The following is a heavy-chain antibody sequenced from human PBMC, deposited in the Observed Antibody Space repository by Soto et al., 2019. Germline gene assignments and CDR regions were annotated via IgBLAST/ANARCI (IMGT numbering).Heavy chain of an antibody. CDR3: AREGNYYGSGSYTDY. CDR1: GGSISSSSYY. J-gene: IGHJ4*02. D-gene: IGHD3-10*01. CDR2: IYYSGST. Sequence: QLQLQESGPGLVKPSETLSLTCTVSGGSISSSSYYWGWIRQPPGKGLEWIGSIYYSGSTYYNPSLKSRVTISVDTSKNQFSLKLSSVTAADTAVYYCAREGNYYGSGSYTDYWGQGTLVTVSS. V-gene: IGHV4-39*02.